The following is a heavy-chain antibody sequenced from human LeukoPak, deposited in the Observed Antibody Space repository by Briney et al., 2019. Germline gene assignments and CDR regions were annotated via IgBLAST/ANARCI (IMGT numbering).Heavy chain of an antibody. CDR1: GFXFSSYA. J-gene: IGHJ4*02. CDR2: ISGSGGST. D-gene: IGHD2-21*02. CDR3: AKAPEHIVVVTAIDY. Sequence: PGGSLGLSCAASGFXFSSYAISWVRQAPGKGLKWVSAISGSGGSTYYADSVKGRFTISRDNSKNTPYLQMNSLRAEDTAVYYCAKAPEHIVVVTAIDYWGQGTLVTVSS. V-gene: IGHV3-23*01.